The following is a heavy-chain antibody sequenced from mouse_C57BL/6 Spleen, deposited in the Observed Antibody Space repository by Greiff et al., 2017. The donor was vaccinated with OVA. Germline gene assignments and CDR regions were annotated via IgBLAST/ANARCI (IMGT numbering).Heavy chain of an antibody. V-gene: IGHV5-6*01. D-gene: IGHD4-1*01. CDR3: ARLGGTRGFDY. J-gene: IGHJ2*01. CDR1: GFTFSSYG. CDR2: ISSGGSYT. Sequence: EVKLMESGGDLVKPGGSLKLSCAASGFTFSSYGMSWVRQTPDKRLEWVATISSGGSYTYYPDSVKGRFTISRDNAKNTLYLQMSSLKSEDTAMYYCARLGGTRGFDYWGQGTTLTVSS.